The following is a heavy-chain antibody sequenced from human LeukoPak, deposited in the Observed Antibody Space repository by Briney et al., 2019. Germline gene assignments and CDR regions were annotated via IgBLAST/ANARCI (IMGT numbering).Heavy chain of an antibody. J-gene: IGHJ5*02. CDR3: ARIGVVVPAAPTGWFDP. D-gene: IGHD2-2*01. V-gene: IGHV1-8*01. CDR1: GYTFTSYD. Sequence: VASVKVSCKASGYTFTSYDINWVRQATGQGLEWMGWMNPNSGNTGYAQKFQGRVTMARNTSISTAYMELSSLRSDDTAVYYCARIGVVVPAAPTGWFDPWGQGTLVTVSS. CDR2: MNPNSGNT.